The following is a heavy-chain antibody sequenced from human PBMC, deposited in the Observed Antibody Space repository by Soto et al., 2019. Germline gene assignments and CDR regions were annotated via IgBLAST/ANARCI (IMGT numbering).Heavy chain of an antibody. CDR2: INHSGST. Sequence: QVQLQQWGAGLLKPSETLSLTCAVYGGSFSGYYWSWIRQPPGKGLEWIGEINHSGSTNYNPSLKSRVTISVDTSKNQFSLKLSSVTAADTAVYYCARAATKLARGYYYYGMDVWGQGTTVTVSS. D-gene: IGHD5-12*01. CDR3: ARAATKLARGYYYYGMDV. CDR1: GGSFSGYY. V-gene: IGHV4-34*01. J-gene: IGHJ6*02.